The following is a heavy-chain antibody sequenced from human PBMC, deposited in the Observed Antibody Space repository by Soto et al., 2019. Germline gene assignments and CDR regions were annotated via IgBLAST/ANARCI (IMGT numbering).Heavy chain of an antibody. Sequence: ASVKVSCKASGFTFTSSAVQWVRQARGQRLEWIGWIVVGSGNTNYAQKFQERVTITRDMSTSTAYMELSSLRSEDTAVYYCAAGRDLQYSSSKIVWTAYYYGKDVWGQGTTVTVP. CDR2: IVVGSGNT. CDR3: AAGRDLQYSSSKIVWTAYYYGKDV. V-gene: IGHV1-58*01. CDR1: GFTFTSSA. J-gene: IGHJ6*02. D-gene: IGHD6-6*01.